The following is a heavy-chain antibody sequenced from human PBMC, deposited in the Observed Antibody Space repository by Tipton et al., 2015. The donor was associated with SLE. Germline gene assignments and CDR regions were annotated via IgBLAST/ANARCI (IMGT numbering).Heavy chain of an antibody. CDR2: IYYSGST. J-gene: IGHJ3*02. CDR3: ARRRITMIVTDVFDI. CDR1: GGSISSSSYY. V-gene: IGHV4-39*01. Sequence: TLSLTCTVSGGSISSSSYYWGWIRQPPGKGLEWIGSIYYSGSTYYNPSLKSRVTISVDTSKNQFSLKLSSVTAADTAVYYCARRRITMIVTDVFDIWGQGTMVTVSS. D-gene: IGHD3-22*01.